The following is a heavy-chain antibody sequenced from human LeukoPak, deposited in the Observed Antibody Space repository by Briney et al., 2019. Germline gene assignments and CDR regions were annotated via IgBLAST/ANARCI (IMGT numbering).Heavy chain of an antibody. CDR1: GFTVSSNY. CDR3: ASRYYGSGSLIDY. D-gene: IGHD3-10*01. V-gene: IGHV3-66*01. CDR2: IYSGGST. J-gene: IGHJ4*02. Sequence: GGSLRPSCAASGFTVSSNYMSWVRQAPGKGLEWVSVIYSGGSTYYADSVKGRFTISRDNSKNTLYLQMNSLRAEDTAVYYCASRYYGSGSLIDYWGQGTLVTVSS.